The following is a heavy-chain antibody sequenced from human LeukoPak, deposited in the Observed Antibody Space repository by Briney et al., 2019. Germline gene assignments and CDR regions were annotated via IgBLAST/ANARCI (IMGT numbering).Heavy chain of an antibody. D-gene: IGHD3-3*02. CDR1: GFSFSKFA. V-gene: IGHV3-64*01. CDR3: ARGHFWSGYTHQDYFYYMDV. J-gene: IGHJ6*03. Sequence: GGSLRLSCAASGFSFSKFAMHWVRQAPGRGLESVSGISYNGAGTYYANSVKGRFTISRDNSKKTLYLQVGSLRVEDMGVYYCARGHFWSGYTHQDYFYYMDVWGRGTAVTVSS. CDR2: ISYNGAGT.